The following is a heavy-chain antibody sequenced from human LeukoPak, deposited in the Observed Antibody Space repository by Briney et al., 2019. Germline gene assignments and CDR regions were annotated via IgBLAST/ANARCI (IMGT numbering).Heavy chain of an antibody. V-gene: IGHV3-74*01. D-gene: IGHD3-22*01. J-gene: IGHJ4*02. Sequence: GGSLRLSCAVSGFTFSNEAMGWVRQAPGKGLVWVSRINTDGSSTSYADSVKGRFTISRDNAKNTLYLQMNSLRAEDTAVYYCATFGAYYYDSSGYSGSPLDYWGQGTLVTVSS. CDR1: GFTFSNEA. CDR3: ATFGAYYYDSSGYSGSPLDY. CDR2: INTDGSST.